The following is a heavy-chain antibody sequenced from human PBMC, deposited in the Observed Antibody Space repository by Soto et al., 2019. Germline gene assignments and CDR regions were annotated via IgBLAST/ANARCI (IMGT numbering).Heavy chain of an antibody. D-gene: IGHD3-10*01. Sequence: QGQLQQSGPGLVTPSQTLSLTCAISGDSVSSDITSWNWIRQSPSRGLEWLGRTYYRSKWFHDYAVSVKSRITINPDTSKNQLSLELNSMTPEDTAVYYCARGNALDVWGQGTVVTVSS. CDR2: TYYRSKWFH. CDR3: ARGNALDV. CDR1: GDSVSSDITS. J-gene: IGHJ3*01. V-gene: IGHV6-1*01.